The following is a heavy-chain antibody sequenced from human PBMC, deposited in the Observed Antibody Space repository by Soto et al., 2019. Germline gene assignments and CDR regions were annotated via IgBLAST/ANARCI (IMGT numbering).Heavy chain of an antibody. CDR3: AREVQVHTPAFVY. Sequence: QVQLVQSGAEMKKPGSSVKVSCQSSGGTFNTYARTWVRQAPGQGPQWMGDISPMFGAATYAPKFQGRVTITADESTGTSYMQLGSLTSEDTALYFCAREVQVHTPAFVYWGQGTLVTVSS. D-gene: IGHD3-10*01. J-gene: IGHJ4*02. CDR2: ISPMFGAA. CDR1: GGTFNTYA. V-gene: IGHV1-69*19.